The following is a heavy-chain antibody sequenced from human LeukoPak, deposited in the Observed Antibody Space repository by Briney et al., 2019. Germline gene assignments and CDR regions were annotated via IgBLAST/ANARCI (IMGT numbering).Heavy chain of an antibody. CDR3: ARGRGYCSSTSCYHFDY. Sequence: PGGSLRLSCAASGFTFSSYSMNWVRQAPGKGLEWVSSISSSSSYIYYADSVKGRFTISRDNAENSLYLQMNSLRAEDTAVYYCARGRGYCSSTSCYHFDYWGQGTLVTVSS. J-gene: IGHJ4*02. CDR2: ISSSSSYI. D-gene: IGHD2-2*01. V-gene: IGHV3-21*01. CDR1: GFTFSSYS.